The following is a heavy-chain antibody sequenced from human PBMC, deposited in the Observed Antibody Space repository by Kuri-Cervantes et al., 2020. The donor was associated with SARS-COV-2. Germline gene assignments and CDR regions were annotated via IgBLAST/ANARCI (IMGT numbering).Heavy chain of an antibody. D-gene: IGHD7-27*01. CDR2: ISYDGSNK. CDR1: GFTFSSYA. CDR3: ARDLRLGKSLDY. Sequence: GGSLRLSCAASGFTFSSYAMHWVRQAPGKGLEWVAVISYDGSNKYYADSVKGRFTISRDNSKNTLYLQMNSLRAEDTAVNYCARDLRLGKSLDYWGQGTLVTVSS. V-gene: IGHV3-30-3*01. J-gene: IGHJ4*02.